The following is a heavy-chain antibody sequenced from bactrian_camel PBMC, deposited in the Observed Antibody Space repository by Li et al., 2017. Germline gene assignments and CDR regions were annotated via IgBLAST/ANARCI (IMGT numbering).Heavy chain of an antibody. Sequence: QLVESGGGSVQAGGSLRLSCEVSGFTVSTYFMGWFRQAPGKERVGIAYIDNSRTAIYAESVKGRFTISLDNAKKTLYLQMSSLTPDDTAMYHCAAGTGPTGAKIWGGCWYITGAKGPRSPSP. CDR1: GFTVSTYF. J-gene: IGHJ4*01. V-gene: IGHV3S55*01. D-gene: IGHD6*01. CDR2: IDNSRTA. CDR3: AAGTGPTGAKIWGGCWYIT.